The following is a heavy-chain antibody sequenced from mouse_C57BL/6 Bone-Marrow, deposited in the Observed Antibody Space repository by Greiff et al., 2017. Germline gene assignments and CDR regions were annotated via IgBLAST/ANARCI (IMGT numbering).Heavy chain of an antibody. V-gene: IGHV3-8*01. CDR3: ARDRDYYGSSRGYYAMDY. CDR2: ISYSGST. Sequence: EVQLVESGPGLAKPSQTLSLTCSVTGYSITSDYWNWIRKFPGNKLEYMGYISYSGSTYYNPSLKSRISITRDTSKNQYYLQLNSVTTEDTATYYCARDRDYYGSSRGYYAMDYWGQGTSVTVSS. J-gene: IGHJ4*01. CDR1: GYSITSDY. D-gene: IGHD1-1*01.